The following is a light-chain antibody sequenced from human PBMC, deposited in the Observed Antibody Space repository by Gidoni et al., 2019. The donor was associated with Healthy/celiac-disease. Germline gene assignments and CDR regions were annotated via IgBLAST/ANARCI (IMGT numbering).Light chain of an antibody. J-gene: IGKJ5*01. V-gene: IGKV2-28*01. CDR3: MQALQTPIT. CDR2: LGS. Sequence: DIVMTQSPLSLPVPPGEPASISCRSSQSILHSNGYNYLDWYLQKPGQSQQLLIYLGSNRASGVPDRFSGSGAGKDFTMKISRVEAEDVGVYYCMQALQTPITFGQGTRLEIK. CDR1: QSILHSNGYNY.